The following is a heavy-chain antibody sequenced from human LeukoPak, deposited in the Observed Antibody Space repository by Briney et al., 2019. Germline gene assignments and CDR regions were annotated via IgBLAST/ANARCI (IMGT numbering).Heavy chain of an antibody. J-gene: IGHJ4*02. CDR2: INHSGST. CDR1: GGSFSGYY. CDR3: ARAGGYSYGYEFDY. Sequence: SETLSLTCAVYGGSFSGYYWSWIRQPPGKGLEWIGEINHSGSTNHNPSLKSRVTISVDTSKNQFSLKLSSVTAADTAVYYCARAGGYSYGYEFDYWGQGTLVTVSS. D-gene: IGHD5-18*01. V-gene: IGHV4-34*01.